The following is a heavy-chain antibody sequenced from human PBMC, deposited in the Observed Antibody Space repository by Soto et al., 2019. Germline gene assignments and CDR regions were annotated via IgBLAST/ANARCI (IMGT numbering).Heavy chain of an antibody. CDR1: GFTFSSYA. CDR3: AKDWAPITMMTWGAFDI. J-gene: IGHJ3*02. Sequence: EVQLLESGGGLVQPGGSLRLSCAASGFTFSSYAMSWVRQAPGKGLEWVSAISGSGGSTYYADSVKGRFTISRDNSKNTLYLQMNSVRAEDTGVYYCAKDWAPITMMTWGAFDIWGQGTMVTVSS. CDR2: ISGSGGST. D-gene: IGHD3-22*01. V-gene: IGHV3-23*01.